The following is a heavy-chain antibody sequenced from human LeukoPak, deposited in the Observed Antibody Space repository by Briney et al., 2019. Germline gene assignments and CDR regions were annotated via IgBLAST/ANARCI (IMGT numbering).Heavy chain of an antibody. Sequence: SETLSLTCTVSGGSISNNFWSWIRQPPGKGLEWIGYIYYSGAANYSPSLRSRLTLSVDTSKNHFYMKLNSVTAADTAVYYCARMGATTPHSANPDYWAREPWSPSPQ. CDR1: GGSISNNF. V-gene: IGHV4-59*01. CDR2: IYYSGAA. J-gene: IGHJ4*02. CDR3: ARMGATTPHSANPDY. D-gene: IGHD1-1*01.